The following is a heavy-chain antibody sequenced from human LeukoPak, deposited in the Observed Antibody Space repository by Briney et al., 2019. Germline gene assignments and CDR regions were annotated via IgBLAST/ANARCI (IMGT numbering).Heavy chain of an antibody. CDR1: GFTVSSNY. CDR3: ATQRYSGSYSDFDY. D-gene: IGHD1-26*01. CDR2: IYSGGST. J-gene: IGHJ4*02. V-gene: IGHV3-53*05. Sequence: PGGSLRLSCAASGFTVSSNYMSWVRQAPGKGLEWVSVIYSGGSTYYADSVKGRFTISRDNSKNTLYLQMNSLRAEDTAVYYCATQRYSGSYSDFDYWGQGILVTVST.